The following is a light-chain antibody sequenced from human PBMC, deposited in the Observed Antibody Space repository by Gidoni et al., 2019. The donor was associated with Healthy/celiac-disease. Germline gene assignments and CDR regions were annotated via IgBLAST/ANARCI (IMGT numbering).Light chain of an antibody. CDR1: QSVSSSY. CDR3: QQYGSSLPYT. CDR2: GAS. V-gene: IGKV3-20*01. Sequence: EIVLTQSPGTLSLSPGERATLSCRASQSVSSSYLAWYQQKPGQAPRLLIYGASSRATGIPDRFSCSGSGTDFTLTISRLELEDFAVYYCQQYGSSLPYTFXQXTKLEIK. J-gene: IGKJ2*01.